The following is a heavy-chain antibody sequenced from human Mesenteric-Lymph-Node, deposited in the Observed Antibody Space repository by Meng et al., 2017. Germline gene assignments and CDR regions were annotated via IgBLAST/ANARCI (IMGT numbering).Heavy chain of an antibody. Sequence: GGSLRLSCAASGFTVSSNYMSWIRQAPGKGLEWVSYISSSGSTIYYADSVKGRFTISRDNAKNSLYLQMNSLRAEDTAVYYCASNLLWFGELLQFDYWGQGTLVTVSS. J-gene: IGHJ4*02. D-gene: IGHD3-10*01. V-gene: IGHV3-11*04. CDR1: GFTVSSNY. CDR2: ISSSGSTI. CDR3: ASNLLWFGELLQFDY.